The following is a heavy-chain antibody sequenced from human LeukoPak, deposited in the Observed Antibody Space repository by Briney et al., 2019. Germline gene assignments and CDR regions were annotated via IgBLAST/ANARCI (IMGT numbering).Heavy chain of an antibody. V-gene: IGHV4-39*07. D-gene: IGHD3-22*01. CDR3: ARFHKGVVMVFDY. J-gene: IGHJ4*02. Sequence: PSETLSLTCTVSGGSISSSSYYRGWVRQPPGKGLEWIGSIYYSGSTYYNPSLKSRVTISVDTSKNQFSLKLSSVTAADTAVYYCARFHKGVVMVFDYWGQGTLVTVSS. CDR2: IYYSGST. CDR1: GGSISSSSYY.